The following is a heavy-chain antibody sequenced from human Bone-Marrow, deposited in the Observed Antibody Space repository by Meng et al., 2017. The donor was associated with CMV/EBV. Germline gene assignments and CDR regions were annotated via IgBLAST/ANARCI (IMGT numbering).Heavy chain of an antibody. CDR2: ISSSGSTI. CDR3: ARGGGDYTNGLDV. Sequence: GESLKISCAASGFTFSDYYMSWIRQAPGKGLECVSYISSSGSTIYYADSVKGRFTISRDNAKNSLYLQMNSLRVEDTAVYYCARGGGDYTNGLDVWGQGTTVTVSS. V-gene: IGHV3-11*01. D-gene: IGHD3-16*01. CDR1: GFTFSDYY. J-gene: IGHJ6*02.